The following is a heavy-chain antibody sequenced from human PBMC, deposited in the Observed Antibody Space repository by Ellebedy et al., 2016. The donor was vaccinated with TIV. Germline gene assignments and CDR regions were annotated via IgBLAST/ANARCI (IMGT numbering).Heavy chain of an antibody. Sequence: GGSLRLSCAASGFPFSNYWMTWVRQAPGKGLEWVANINQDGSQKYYVDSVKGRFTVSRDNAQNSLFLQMNSLRAEDTAVYYCATDGSYGDYRSPTHAFEMWGQGTLVTVSS. CDR3: ATDGSYGDYRSPTHAFEM. V-gene: IGHV3-7*01. D-gene: IGHD4-17*01. J-gene: IGHJ3*02. CDR2: INQDGSQK. CDR1: GFPFSNYW.